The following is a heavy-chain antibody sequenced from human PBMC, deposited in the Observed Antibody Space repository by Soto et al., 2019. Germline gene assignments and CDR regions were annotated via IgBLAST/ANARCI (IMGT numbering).Heavy chain of an antibody. V-gene: IGHV4-39*01. Sequence: SETLSLTCTVSGGSISSSSYYWGWIRQPPGKGLEWIGSIYYSGSTYYNPSLKSRVTISVDTSKNQFSLKLSSVTAADTAVYYCARHRGGSHFRYKSGPFYWGQGTLVTVSS. D-gene: IGHD1-1*01. J-gene: IGHJ4*02. CDR2: IYYSGST. CDR3: ARHRGGSHFRYKSGPFY. CDR1: GGSISSSSYY.